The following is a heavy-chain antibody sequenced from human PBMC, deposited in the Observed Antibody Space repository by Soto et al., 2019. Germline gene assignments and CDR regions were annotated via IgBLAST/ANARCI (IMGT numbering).Heavy chain of an antibody. Sequence: SETLSLTCTVSGGSISSGGYYWSWIRQHPGKGLEWIGYIYYSGSTYYNPSLKSRVTISVDTSKNQFSLKLSSVTAADTAVYYCARVLRYYYDSSGYFNWFDPWGQGTLVTVSS. V-gene: IGHV4-31*03. CDR2: IYYSGST. D-gene: IGHD3-22*01. CDR3: ARVLRYYYDSSGYFNWFDP. CDR1: GGSISSGGYY. J-gene: IGHJ5*02.